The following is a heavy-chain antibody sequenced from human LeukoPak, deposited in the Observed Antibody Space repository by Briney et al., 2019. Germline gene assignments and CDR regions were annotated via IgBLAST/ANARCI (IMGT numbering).Heavy chain of an antibody. D-gene: IGHD6-13*01. V-gene: IGHV3-11*04. J-gene: IGHJ4*02. CDR2: ISSSGSTI. CDR3: ATSSGYSSSSGVSSFDY. Sequence: GGSLRLSCAASGFTFSDYYMSWIRQAPGKGLEWISYISSSGSTIYYADSVKGRFTISRDNAKNSLYLQMNSLRAEDTAVYYCATSSGYSSSSGVSSFDYWGQGTLVTVSS. CDR1: GFTFSDYY.